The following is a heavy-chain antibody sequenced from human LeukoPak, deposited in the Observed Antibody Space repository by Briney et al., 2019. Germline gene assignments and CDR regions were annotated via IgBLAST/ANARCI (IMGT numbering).Heavy chain of an antibody. CDR3: ARDAHYDSSGYLPDY. Sequence: GGSLRLSCAASGFTFSGYYMSWIRQAPGKGLEWVSYISSSSSYTNYADSVKGRFTISRDNAKNSLYLQMNSLRAEDTAVYYCARDAHYDSSGYLPDYWDQGTLVTVSS. CDR1: GFTFSGYY. J-gene: IGHJ4*02. V-gene: IGHV3-11*05. D-gene: IGHD3-22*01. CDR2: ISSSSSYT.